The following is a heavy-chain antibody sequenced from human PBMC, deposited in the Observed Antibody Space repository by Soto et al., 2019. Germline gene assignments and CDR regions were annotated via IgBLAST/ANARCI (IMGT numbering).Heavy chain of an antibody. CDR1: GGTFSSYA. V-gene: IGHV1-69*13. D-gene: IGHD3-3*01. CDR2: IIPIFGTA. CDR3: ARGTLRDFWSGYPYGMDV. Sequence: SVKVSCKASGGTFSSYAISWVRQAPGQGLEWMGGIIPIFGTANYAQKFQGRVTITADESTSTAYMELSSLRSEDTAVYYCARGTLRDFWSGYPYGMDVWGQGTTVTVSS. J-gene: IGHJ6*02.